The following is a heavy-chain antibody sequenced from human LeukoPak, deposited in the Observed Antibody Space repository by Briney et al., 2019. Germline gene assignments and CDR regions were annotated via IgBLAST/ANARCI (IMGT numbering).Heavy chain of an antibody. Sequence: GASVKVSCKTSGGTFSSYAITWVRQTPGQGLEWMGGIIPIFGTTNYAQKFQDRVTITADESTGTAYMELSSLRSEDTALYYCARAGEYCSGGSCYSGVYFDYWGQGTLVTVSS. CDR1: GGTFSSYA. V-gene: IGHV1-69*01. CDR3: ARAGEYCSGGSCYSGVYFDY. D-gene: IGHD2-15*01. CDR2: IIPIFGTT. J-gene: IGHJ4*02.